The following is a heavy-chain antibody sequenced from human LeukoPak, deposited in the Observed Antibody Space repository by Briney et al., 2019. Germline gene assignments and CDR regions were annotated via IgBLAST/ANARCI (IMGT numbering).Heavy chain of an antibody. D-gene: IGHD3-9*01. J-gene: IGHJ4*02. CDR3: ARAAAGYLGFDY. V-gene: IGHV1-2*02. Sequence: ASVRVSCKASGYTFTGSYMHWVRQAPGQGLEWMGWINPNSGGTNYAQKFQGRVTMTRDTSISTAYMELSRLRSDDTAVYHCARAAAGYLGFDYWGQGTLVTVSS. CDR1: GYTFTGSY. CDR2: INPNSGGT.